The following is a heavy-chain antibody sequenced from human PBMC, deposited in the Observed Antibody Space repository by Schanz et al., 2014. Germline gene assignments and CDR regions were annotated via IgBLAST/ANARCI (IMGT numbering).Heavy chain of an antibody. V-gene: IGHV1-18*04. D-gene: IGHD6-13*01. CDR2: ISAYNGNT. J-gene: IGHJ4*02. Sequence: QVQLVQSGAEVKKPGASVKVSCKASGYTFTSDSMHWVRQAPGQGLEWMGWISAYNGNTNYAQKLQGRVTMTTDTSTSTAYMELRSLRSEDTAVYYCASSGAGYSSSWDFDYWGQGTLVTVAS. CDR3: ASSGAGYSSSWDFDY. CDR1: GYTFTSDS.